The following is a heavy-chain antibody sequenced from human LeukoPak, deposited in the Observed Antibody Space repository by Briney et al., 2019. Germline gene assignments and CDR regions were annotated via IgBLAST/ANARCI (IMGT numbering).Heavy chain of an antibody. CDR1: GYTFTSYA. D-gene: IGHD3-22*01. CDR2: INAGNGNT. J-gene: IGHJ4*02. V-gene: IGHV1-3*01. Sequence: GASVKVSCKASGYTFTSYAMHRVCQAPGQRLEWMGWINAGNGNTKYSQKLQGRVTITRDTSASTAYMELSSLRSEDTAVYYCARDRDSSGYSPRNWGQGTLVTVSS. CDR3: ARDRDSSGYSPRN.